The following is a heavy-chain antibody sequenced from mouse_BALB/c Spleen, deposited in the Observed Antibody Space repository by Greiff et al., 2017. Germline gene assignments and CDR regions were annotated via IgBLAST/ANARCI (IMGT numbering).Heavy chain of an antibody. CDR3: ARGGYYGSSVFDY. D-gene: IGHD1-1*01. CDR1: GYSITSGYY. CDR2: ISYDGSN. J-gene: IGHJ2*01. Sequence: VQLQQSGPGLVKPSQSLSLTCSVTGYSITSGYYWNWIRQFPGNKLEWMGYISYDGSNNYNPSLKNRISITRDTSKNQFFLKLNSVTTEDTATYYCARGGYYGSSVFDYWGQGTTLTVSS. V-gene: IGHV3-6*02.